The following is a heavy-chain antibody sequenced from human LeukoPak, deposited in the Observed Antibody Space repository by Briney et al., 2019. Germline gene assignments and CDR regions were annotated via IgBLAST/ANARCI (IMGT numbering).Heavy chain of an antibody. CDR3: ARKLNWHDAFDI. Sequence: SETLSLTCTVSGGSVTSWYWSWIRQPPGKGLEWIGYIYHSGISCYNPSLKSRVTISVDTSKNQFALKLSSVTAADTAVYYCARKLNWHDAFDIWRQATMVTVCS. CDR1: GGSVTSWY. V-gene: IGHV4-59*02. J-gene: IGHJ3*02. CDR2: IYHSGIS. D-gene: IGHD1-1*01.